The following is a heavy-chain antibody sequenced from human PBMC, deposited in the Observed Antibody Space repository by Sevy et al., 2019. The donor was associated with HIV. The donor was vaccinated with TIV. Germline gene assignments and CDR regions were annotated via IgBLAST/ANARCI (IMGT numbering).Heavy chain of an antibody. J-gene: IGHJ4*02. CDR2: ISTTFGTT. D-gene: IGHD3-3*01. Sequence: GGSLRLSCAASKFTFSNYDMNWVRQAPGKGLEWISHISTTFGTTYYADSVKGRFTISRDNSKNTLYLQMNSLRAEDTAVYYCAKDPELRFLEWLLSYFDYWGQGTLVTVSS. V-gene: IGHV3-48*01. CDR3: AKDPELRFLEWLLSYFDY. CDR1: KFTFSNYD.